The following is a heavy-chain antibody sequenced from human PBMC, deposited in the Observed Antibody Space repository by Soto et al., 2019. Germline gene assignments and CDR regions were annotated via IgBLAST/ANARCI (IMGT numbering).Heavy chain of an antibody. D-gene: IGHD2-2*01. CDR3: ARGYQPLDV. Sequence: QVQLVQSGAEVKKPGASVKVSCKASGNTFTSYAMHWVRQPPGQRLEWMGWINAGNGNTKYSQKFQGRVTITRDTSASTAYMELSSLRSEDTAVYYCARGYQPLDVWGQGTTVTVSS. CDR2: INAGNGNT. J-gene: IGHJ6*02. V-gene: IGHV1-3*01. CDR1: GNTFTSYA.